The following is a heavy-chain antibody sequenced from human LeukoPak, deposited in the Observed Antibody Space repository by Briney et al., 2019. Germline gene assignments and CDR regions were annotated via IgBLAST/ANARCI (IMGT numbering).Heavy chain of an antibody. J-gene: IGHJ4*02. CDR3: ARDRRGYSYVS. CDR2: ISSSGSTI. Sequence: GGSLRLSCAASGFTFSSYEMNWVRQAPGKGLEWVSYISSSGSTIYYADSVKGRFTISRDNAKNSLYLQMNSLRAEDTAVYYCARDRRGYSYVSWGQGTLVTVSS. D-gene: IGHD5-18*01. V-gene: IGHV3-48*03. CDR1: GFTFSSYE.